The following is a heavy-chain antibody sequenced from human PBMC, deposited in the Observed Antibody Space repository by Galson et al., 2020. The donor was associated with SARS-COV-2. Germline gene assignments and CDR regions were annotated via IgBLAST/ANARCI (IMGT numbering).Heavy chain of an antibody. Sequence: ASVKVSCKASGFTFTSYGISWVRQAPGQGLEWMGWISAYNGYTDYAQKFQDKITMTTDTSTSTAYMELRSLRSDDTAVYYCVRDGLTMISGYRFDYWGQRTLVTVSS. CDR3: VRDGLTMISGYRFDY. J-gene: IGHJ4*02. V-gene: IGHV1-18*01. CDR1: GFTFTSYG. CDR2: ISAYNGYT. D-gene: IGHD3-22*01.